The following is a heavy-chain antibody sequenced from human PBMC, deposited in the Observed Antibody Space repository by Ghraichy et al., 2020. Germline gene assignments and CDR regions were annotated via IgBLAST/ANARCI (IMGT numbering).Heavy chain of an antibody. D-gene: IGHD1-14*01. V-gene: IGHV4-59*08. CDR1: GGSISSYY. J-gene: IGHJ4*02. CDR3: ARNLGLWPIDY. CDR2: IFYSGST. Sequence: SETLSLTCTVSGGSISSYYWSWIRQPPGKGLEWIGYIFYSGSTNYNPSLKSRVTISVDTSKNQFSLKLSSVTAADTAVYYCARNLGLWPIDYWRQGTLVTVSS.